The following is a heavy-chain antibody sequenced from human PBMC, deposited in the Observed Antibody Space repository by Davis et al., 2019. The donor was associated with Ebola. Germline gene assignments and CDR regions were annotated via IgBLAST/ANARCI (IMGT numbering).Heavy chain of an antibody. Sequence: GGSLRLSCAASGFTFSSYGMHWVRQAPGKGLEWVAVISYDRSNKYYADSVKGRFTTSRDNSKNTLYLQMNSLRAEDTAVYYCAKDNYYDSGGFDYWGQGTLVTVSS. CDR2: ISYDRSNK. V-gene: IGHV3-30*18. J-gene: IGHJ4*02. CDR3: AKDNYYDSGGFDY. CDR1: GFTFSSYG. D-gene: IGHD3-22*01.